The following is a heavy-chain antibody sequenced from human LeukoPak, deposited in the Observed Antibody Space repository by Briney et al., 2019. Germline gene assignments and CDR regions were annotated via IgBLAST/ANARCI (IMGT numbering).Heavy chain of an antibody. CDR3: AKSSYSSGWENRYYYYYGMDV. J-gene: IGHJ6*02. CDR1: SGSISNYY. Sequence: PSETLSLTCSVSSGSISNYYWSWIRQPAGKGLEYIGRIYTSGSTNYNPSLRSRVTMSVGTSKNQFSLKLTSVTAADTAVYYCAKSSYSSGWENRYYYYYGMDVWGQGTTVTVSS. V-gene: IGHV4-4*07. D-gene: IGHD6-19*01. CDR2: IYTSGST.